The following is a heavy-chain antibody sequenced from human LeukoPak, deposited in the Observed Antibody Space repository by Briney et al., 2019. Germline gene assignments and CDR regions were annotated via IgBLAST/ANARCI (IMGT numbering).Heavy chain of an antibody. V-gene: IGHV1-18*01. CDR2: ISAYNGDT. CDR1: GGTFSSYA. CDR3: ARFPLSRGFDI. J-gene: IGHJ3*02. Sequence: ASVKVSCKASGGTFSSYAITWVRQAPGQGLEWLGWISAYNGDTKYAQSLQGRVTMTTDTSTNTAYMELRSLRSDDTAIYYCARFPLSRGFDIWGQGTMVTVSS. D-gene: IGHD2/OR15-2a*01.